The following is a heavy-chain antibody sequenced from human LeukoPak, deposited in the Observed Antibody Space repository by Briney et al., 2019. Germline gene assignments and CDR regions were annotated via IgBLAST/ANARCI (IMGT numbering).Heavy chain of an antibody. J-gene: IGHJ4*02. Sequence: PGGSLRLSCAASGFSFNTYGFHWVRQAPGKGLEGVAFIQYDGGNEFYADSVKGRFTISRDNSKNTVYLQMSSPRAEHTAVYYCEKDLSASDCLNTRCYRAFDXXGKGTLVTVSS. D-gene: IGHD2-2*01. CDR2: IQYDGGNE. V-gene: IGHV3-30*02. CDR3: EKDLSASDCLNTRCYRAFDX. CDR1: GFSFNTYG.